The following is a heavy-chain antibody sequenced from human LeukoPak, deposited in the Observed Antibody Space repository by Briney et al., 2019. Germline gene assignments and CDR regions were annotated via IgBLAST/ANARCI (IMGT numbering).Heavy chain of an antibody. D-gene: IGHD2/OR15-2a*01. CDR3: SEGYFEPFDH. V-gene: IGHV4-59*02. Sequence: SETLSLTCVVSGASVSTSHWNWIRQLPGQGLEWIGCLSYTGKTDYNPPLTSRVTISLDTSKNQVSLKLRSVTAADTAVYYCSEGYFEPFDHWGQGTLVTVSS. J-gene: IGHJ4*02. CDR1: GASVSTSH. CDR2: LSYTGKT.